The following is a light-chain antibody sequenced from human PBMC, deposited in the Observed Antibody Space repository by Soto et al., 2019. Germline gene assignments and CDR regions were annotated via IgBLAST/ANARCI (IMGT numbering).Light chain of an antibody. J-gene: IGLJ2*01. CDR2: EVS. V-gene: IGLV2-14*01. CDR1: SSDVGGYNY. CDR3: SSYTSSSTLVV. Sequence: LTQPASVSGSPGQSITISCTGTSSDVGGYNYVSWYQQHPGKAPKLMIYEVSNRPSGVSNRFSGSKSGNTASLTISGLQAEDEADYYCSSYTSSSTLVVFGGGTKVTVL.